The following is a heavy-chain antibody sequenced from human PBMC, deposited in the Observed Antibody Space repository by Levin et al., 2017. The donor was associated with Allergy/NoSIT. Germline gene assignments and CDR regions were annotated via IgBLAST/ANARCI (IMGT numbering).Heavy chain of an antibody. J-gene: IGHJ3*02. D-gene: IGHD2-2*01. CDR1: GYSFTSYW. CDR2: IYPGDSDT. Sequence: GASVKVSCKGSGYSFTSYWIGWVRQMPGKGLEWMGIIYPGDSDTRYSPSFQGQVTISADKSISTAYLQWSSLKASDTAMYYCARHRDRYCSSTSCSDAFDIWGQGTMVTVSS. CDR3: ARHRDRYCSSTSCSDAFDI. V-gene: IGHV5-51*01.